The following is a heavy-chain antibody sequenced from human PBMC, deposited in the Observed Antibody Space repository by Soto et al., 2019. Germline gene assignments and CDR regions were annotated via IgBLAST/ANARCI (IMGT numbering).Heavy chain of an antibody. J-gene: IGHJ6*02. D-gene: IGHD2-2*01. Sequence: PGESLKISCKGSEYSFANFWISWVRQMPGKGLEWMGKINPTDSYTDYSPSFQGHVTILVDKSISTAYLQWSSLKASDSAIYYCATMPTYYYHGMDVWGQGTTVTVSS. CDR3: ATMPTYYYHGMDV. CDR2: INPTDSYT. CDR1: EYSFANFW. V-gene: IGHV5-10-1*01.